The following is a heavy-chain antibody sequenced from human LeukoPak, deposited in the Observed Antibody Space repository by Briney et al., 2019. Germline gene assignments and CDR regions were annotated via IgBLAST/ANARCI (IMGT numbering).Heavy chain of an antibody. V-gene: IGHV1-18*01. CDR2: ISGKSGDT. CDR3: AREGIAAAGTASDY. CDR1: GYTFTSYG. Sequence: ASVKVSCKASGYTFTSYGISWVRQAPGRGLEWMGWISGKSGDTKYAQKVQGRVTMTTDTSTSTAYMELRSLRSDDTAVYYCAREGIAAAGTASDYWGQGTLVTVSS. J-gene: IGHJ4*02. D-gene: IGHD6-13*01.